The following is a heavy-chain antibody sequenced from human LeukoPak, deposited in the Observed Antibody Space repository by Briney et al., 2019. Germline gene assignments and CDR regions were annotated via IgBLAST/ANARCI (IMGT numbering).Heavy chain of an antibody. CDR2: IIPIFGTA. Sequence: SVKVSCKASGGTFSSYAISWVRQAPGQGLEWMGGIIPIFGTANYAQKFQGRVTITTDESTSTAYMELSSLRSEDTAVYYCAKDQGDNSAWYSRDGFDMWGQGTMVTVSS. CDR1: GGTFSSYA. CDR3: AKDQGDNSAWYSRDGFDM. D-gene: IGHD6-19*01. V-gene: IGHV1-69*05. J-gene: IGHJ3*02.